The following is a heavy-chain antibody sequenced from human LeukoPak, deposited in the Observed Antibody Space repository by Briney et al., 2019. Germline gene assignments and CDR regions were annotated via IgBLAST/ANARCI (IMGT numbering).Heavy chain of an antibody. V-gene: IGHV3-23*01. CDR1: GFTFSSYA. D-gene: IGHD6-19*01. CDR2: ISGSVGST. CDR3: ASDNSSGWYYFDY. J-gene: IGHJ4*02. Sequence: GGSLRLCCAASGFTFSSYAMGCVRQAPGQGLEWVSAISGSVGSTYYADSVQARFTISRDNSKNTLYLQMNSLRAEDTAVYSCASDNSSGWYYFDYWGQGTLVTVSS.